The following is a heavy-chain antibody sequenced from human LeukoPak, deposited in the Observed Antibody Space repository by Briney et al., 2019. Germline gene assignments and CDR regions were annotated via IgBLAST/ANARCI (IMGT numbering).Heavy chain of an antibody. D-gene: IGHD6-19*01. CDR1: GFTFSSYS. CDR3: ASPGRGYSSGWSYDAFDI. CDR2: ISSSSSYI. Sequence: PGGSLRLSRAASGFTFSSYSMNWVRQAPGKGLEWVSSISSSSSYIYYADSVKGRFTISRDNARNSLYLQMNSLRAEDTAVYYCASPGRGYSSGWSYDAFDIWGQRTMVTVSS. J-gene: IGHJ3*02. V-gene: IGHV3-21*01.